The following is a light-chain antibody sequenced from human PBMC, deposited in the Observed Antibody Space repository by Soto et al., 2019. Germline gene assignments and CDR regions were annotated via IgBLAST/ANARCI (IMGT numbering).Light chain of an antibody. CDR3: QQRSDWPLIT. V-gene: IGKV3-11*01. Sequence: TVMTQSPDTLSVSPGERATLSCRASQSVGRYLAWYQQKPAQAPRLLIYDASNRATGIPARFSGSGSGTDFTLTISSLEPEDFAVYYCQQRSDWPLITFGQGTRLEIK. CDR1: QSVGRY. J-gene: IGKJ5*01. CDR2: DAS.